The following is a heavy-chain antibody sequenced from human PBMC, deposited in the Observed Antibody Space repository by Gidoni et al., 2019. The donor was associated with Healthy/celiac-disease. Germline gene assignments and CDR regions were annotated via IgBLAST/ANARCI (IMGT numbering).Heavy chain of an antibody. CDR2: IWYDGSNK. V-gene: IGHV3-33*01. Sequence: QVQLVESGGGVVQPGRSRRLSCAASGFSFSSYGMHWVRQAPGKGLEWVAVIWYDGSNKYYADSVKGRFTISRDNSKNTLYLQMNSLRAEDTAVYYCARMDGDIVATPGQPAIYYYYGMDVWGQGTTVTVSS. CDR3: ARMDGDIVATPGQPAIYYYYGMDV. J-gene: IGHJ6*02. D-gene: IGHD5-12*01. CDR1: GFSFSSYG.